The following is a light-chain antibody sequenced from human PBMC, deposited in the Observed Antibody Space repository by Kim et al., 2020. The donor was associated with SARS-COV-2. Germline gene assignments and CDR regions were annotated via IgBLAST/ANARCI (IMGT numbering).Light chain of an antibody. CDR1: DHNIGSNY. Sequence: GEIVNISCSGSDHNIGSNYVYRYQQLPGSAPKLLIHTNNQRPSGVPDRFSGSKSGTSASLAITGLRSEDEADYYCATWDYSLNGYVFGTGTKVTVL. CDR2: TNN. J-gene: IGLJ1*01. V-gene: IGLV1-47*01. CDR3: ATWDYSLNGYV.